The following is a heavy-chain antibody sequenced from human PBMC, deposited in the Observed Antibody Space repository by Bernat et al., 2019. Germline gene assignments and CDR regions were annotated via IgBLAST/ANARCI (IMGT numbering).Heavy chain of an antibody. CDR1: GFTFSSYA. J-gene: IGHJ3*02. V-gene: IGHV3-23*04. Sequence: EVQLVESGGGLVQPGGSLRLSCAASGFTFSSYAMSWVRQAPGQGLEWVSTISDSGTNTYYADFVKGRFTISRDNSKNTLYLQMNSLRAEDTAVYYCAKRNWNNGGAFDIWGQGTMVTVSS. CDR2: ISDSGTNT. D-gene: IGHD1/OR15-1a*01. CDR3: AKRNWNNGGAFDI.